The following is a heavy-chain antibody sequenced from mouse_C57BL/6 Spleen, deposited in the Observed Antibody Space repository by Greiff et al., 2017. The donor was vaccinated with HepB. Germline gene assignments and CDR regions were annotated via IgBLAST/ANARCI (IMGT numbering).Heavy chain of an antibody. J-gene: IGHJ1*03. V-gene: IGHV5-4*01. D-gene: IGHD1-1*01. CDR3: AREYYYGSSYFWYFDV. Sequence: EVQRVESGGGLVKPGGSLKLSCAASGFTFSSYAMSWVRQTPEKRLEWVATISDGGSYTYYPDNVKGRFTISRDNAKNNLYLQMSHLKSEDTAMYYCAREYYYGSSYFWYFDVWGTGTTVTVSS. CDR1: GFTFSSYA. CDR2: ISDGGSYT.